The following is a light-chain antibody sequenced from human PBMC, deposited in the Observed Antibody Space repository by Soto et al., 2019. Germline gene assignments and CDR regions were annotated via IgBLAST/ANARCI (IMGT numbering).Light chain of an antibody. J-gene: IGKJ1*01. CDR1: QSVSSSY. V-gene: IGKV3-20*01. Sequence: ERVLTQSPGTLSLSPGQRATLSCRASQSVSSSYLAWYQQKPGQAPRLLIYGTSSRATAIPDRFSGSGSGTDFTLTISRLEPEDFAVYYCQQYGSSSWTFGQGTKVDIK. CDR3: QQYGSSSWT. CDR2: GTS.